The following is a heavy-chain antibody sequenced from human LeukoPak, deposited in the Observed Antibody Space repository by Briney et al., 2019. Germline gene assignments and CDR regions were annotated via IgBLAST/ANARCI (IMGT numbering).Heavy chain of an antibody. V-gene: IGHV3-7*01. Sequence: PGGSLRLSCAASGFTFSSCWMNWVRQAPGKGLEWVANIKQDGSEKYYVDFVKGRFTISRDNAKNSLYLQMNSLRAEDTAVYYCARDSGGYFDRNHFGYWGQGTLVTVSS. CDR1: GFTFSSCW. J-gene: IGHJ4*02. CDR3: ARDSGGYFDRNHFGY. D-gene: IGHD3-9*01. CDR2: IKQDGSEK.